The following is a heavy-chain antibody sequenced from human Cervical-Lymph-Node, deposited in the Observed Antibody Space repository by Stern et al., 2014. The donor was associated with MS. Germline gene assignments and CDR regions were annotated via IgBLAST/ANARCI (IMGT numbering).Heavy chain of an antibody. CDR1: GFTFSSYS. J-gene: IGHJ5*02. CDR2: ISSSSSYI. V-gene: IGHV3-21*01. D-gene: IGHD6-13*01. Sequence: EVQLEESGGGLVKPGGSLRLSCAASGFTFSSYSMNWVRQAPGKGLEWGSSISSSSSYIYYADSVKGRFTISRDNAKNSLYLQMNSLRAEDTAVYYCARDVAHTIAAAGPSPWGQGTLVTVSS. CDR3: ARDVAHTIAAAGPSP.